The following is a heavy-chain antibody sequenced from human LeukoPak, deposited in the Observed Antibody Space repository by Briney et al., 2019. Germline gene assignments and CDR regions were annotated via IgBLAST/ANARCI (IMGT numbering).Heavy chain of an antibody. Sequence: PSETLSLTCTVSGGSISSYYWSWIRQPPGKGLEWIGHIYYGGSTVYNPSLKSRVTLSVDTSNNQFSLRLSSVTAADTAVYYCARDIGPKTGYCRGGSCYPAEGYFDYWGQGTLVTVSS. CDR3: ARDIGPKTGYCRGGSCYPAEGYFDY. D-gene: IGHD2-15*01. CDR2: IYYGGST. CDR1: GGSISSYY. V-gene: IGHV4-59*01. J-gene: IGHJ4*02.